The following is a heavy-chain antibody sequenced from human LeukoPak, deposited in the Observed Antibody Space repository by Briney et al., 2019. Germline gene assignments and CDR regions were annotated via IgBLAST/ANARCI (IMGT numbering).Heavy chain of an antibody. V-gene: IGHV3-21*01. CDR3: ARDPNRQWLVTDDY. CDR1: GFTFSSYS. CDR2: ISSSSSYI. D-gene: IGHD6-19*01. J-gene: IGHJ4*02. Sequence: PGGSPRLSCAASGFTFSSYSMNWVRQAPGKGLEWVSSISSSSSYIYYADSVKGRFTISRDNAKDSLYLQMNSLRAEHTAVYYCARDPNRQWLVTDDYWGPGTLVTVSS.